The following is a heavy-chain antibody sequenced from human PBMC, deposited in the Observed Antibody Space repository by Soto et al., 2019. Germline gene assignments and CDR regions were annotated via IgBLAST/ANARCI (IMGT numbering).Heavy chain of an antibody. D-gene: IGHD1-26*01. CDR3: VAGSPFEY. J-gene: IGHJ4*02. Sequence: PGGSLRLSCAGSGFIFGYAWLSWVRQAPGKRLEWVGRVKRKSDGETTDYAAPVTGRFTISRDDSKPTVYLQMNSLKIEDTGIYYCVAGSPFEYWGQGTLVTVSS. CDR1: GFIFGYAW. V-gene: IGHV3-15*05. CDR2: VKRKSDGETT.